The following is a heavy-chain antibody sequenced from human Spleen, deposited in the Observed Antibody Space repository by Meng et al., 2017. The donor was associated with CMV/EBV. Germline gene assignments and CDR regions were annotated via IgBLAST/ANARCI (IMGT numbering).Heavy chain of an antibody. V-gene: IGHV1-18*01. D-gene: IGHD3-10*01. Sequence: YTFTSYGISWVRQGPGQGLEWMGWISAYNGNTNYAQKLQGRVTMTTDTSTSTAYMELRSLRSDDTAVYYCARTPRYGSGSYEVYFDYWGQGTLVTVSS. CDR3: ARTPRYGSGSYEVYFDY. J-gene: IGHJ4*02. CDR2: ISAYNGNT. CDR1: YTFTSYG.